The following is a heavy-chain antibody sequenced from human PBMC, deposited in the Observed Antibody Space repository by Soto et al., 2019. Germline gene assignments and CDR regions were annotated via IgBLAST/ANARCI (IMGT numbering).Heavy chain of an antibody. D-gene: IGHD3-3*01. CDR2: ISAYNGNT. CDR3: ARDLGIFGVVYYYYYGMDV. V-gene: IGHV1-18*01. CDR1: GYTFTSYG. Sequence: GASVKVSCKASGYTFTSYGISWVRQAPGQGLEWMGWISAYNGNTNYAQKLQGRVTMTTDTSTSTAYMELGSLRSDDTAVYYCARDLGIFGVVYYYYYGMDVWGQGTTVTVSS. J-gene: IGHJ6*02.